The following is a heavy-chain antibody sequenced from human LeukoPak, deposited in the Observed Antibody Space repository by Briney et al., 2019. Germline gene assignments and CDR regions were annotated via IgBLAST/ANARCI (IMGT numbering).Heavy chain of an antibody. CDR1: GGTFSSYA. D-gene: IGHD3-22*01. CDR2: FIPIFGTA. J-gene: IGHJ4*02. V-gene: IGHV1-69*05. CDR3: ASSYFDSSGYYRQYFFDY. Sequence: SVKVSCKASGGTFSSYALGWVRQAPGQGLEWMGGFIPIFGTANYAQKFQGRVTITTDESTSTASIDLSSLRSEDTAVYYCASSYFDSSGYYRQYFFDYWGQGTLVTVSS.